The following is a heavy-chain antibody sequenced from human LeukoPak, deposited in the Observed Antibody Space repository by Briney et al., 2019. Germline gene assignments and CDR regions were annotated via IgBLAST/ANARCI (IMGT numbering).Heavy chain of an antibody. J-gene: IGHJ6*02. CDR2: IYCSGST. V-gene: IGHV4-39*01. CDR3: ARRRSSSWYEYYYYGTDV. CDR1: GGSISSSSYY. D-gene: IGHD6-13*01. Sequence: SETVSLTCTVSGGSISSSSYYWGWIRQPPGKGLECIGSIYCSGSTYYNPSLKSRVTISVDTSKNQFSLKLSSVTAADTAVYYCARRRSSSWYEYYYYGTDVWGQGTTVTVSS.